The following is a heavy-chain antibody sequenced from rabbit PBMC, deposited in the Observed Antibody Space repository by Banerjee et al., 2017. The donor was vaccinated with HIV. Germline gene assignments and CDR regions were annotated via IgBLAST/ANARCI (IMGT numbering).Heavy chain of an antibody. CDR1: GFSFSSGYD. V-gene: IGHV1S45*01. D-gene: IGHD5-1*01. CDR2: IYTGDGNT. CDR3: ERLWAL. J-gene: IGHJ4*01. Sequence: QEQLEESGGDLVKPGASLTLTCTASGFSFSSGYDMCWVRQAPGKGLEWIACIYTGDGNTYYASWAKGRFTISKASSTTMTLQMTSLTAADTATYFCERLWALWGPGTLVTVS.